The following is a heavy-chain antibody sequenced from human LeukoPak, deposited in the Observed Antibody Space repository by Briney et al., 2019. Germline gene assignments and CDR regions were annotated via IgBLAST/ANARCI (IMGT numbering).Heavy chain of an antibody. D-gene: IGHD6-13*01. Sequence: SETLSLTCAVYGGTFSGYYWSWIRQPPGKGLEWIGEINHSGSTNYNPSLKSRVTISVDTSKNQFSLKLSSVTAADTAVYYCARGRGIAAAGYNDYWGQGTLVTVSS. CDR3: ARGRGIAAAGYNDY. V-gene: IGHV4-34*01. CDR2: INHSGST. J-gene: IGHJ4*02. CDR1: GGTFSGYY.